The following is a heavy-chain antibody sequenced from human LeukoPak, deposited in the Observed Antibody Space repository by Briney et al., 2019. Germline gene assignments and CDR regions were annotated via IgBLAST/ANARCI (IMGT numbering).Heavy chain of an antibody. Sequence: GGSLRLSCAASGFTFDDYGMSWVRQAPGKGLEWVSLISGDGGSTYYADSVKGRFTISRDNSKNSLYLQMNSLRTEDTALYYCAKEGSTSPTYYYYYGMDVWGQGTTVTVSS. D-gene: IGHD2-2*01. CDR1: GFTFDDYG. V-gene: IGHV3-43*02. J-gene: IGHJ6*02. CDR2: ISGDGGST. CDR3: AKEGSTSPTYYYYYGMDV.